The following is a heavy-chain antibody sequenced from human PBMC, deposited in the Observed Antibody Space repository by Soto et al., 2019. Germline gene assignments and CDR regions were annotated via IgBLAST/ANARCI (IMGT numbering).Heavy chain of an antibody. Sequence: QVQLQESGPGLVKPSGTLSLTCAVSGGSISSSNWWSWVRQPPGKGLEWIGEIYHSGSTNYNPSLKSGVTRSVDNSKNQFSLKLSSVTAADTAVYYCARVSGGYYYGMGVWGQGTTVTVSS. CDR3: ARVSGGYYYGMGV. D-gene: IGHD1-26*01. V-gene: IGHV4-4*02. CDR1: GGSISSSNW. J-gene: IGHJ6*02. CDR2: IYHSGST.